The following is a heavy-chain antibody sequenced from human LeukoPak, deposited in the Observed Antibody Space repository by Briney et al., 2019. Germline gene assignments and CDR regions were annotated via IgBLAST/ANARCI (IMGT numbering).Heavy chain of an antibody. CDR1: GYSFTSYW. J-gene: IGHJ3*02. D-gene: IGHD3-3*01. V-gene: IGHV5-51*01. Sequence: GESLKISCKGSGYSFTSYWIGWVRQMPGKGLEWMGIIYPGDSDTRYSPSFQGQVTISADKSISTAYLQWSSLKASDTAMYYCARESPSYKYDFWSGYYPLDAFDIWGQGTMVTVSS. CDR3: ARESPSYKYDFWSGYYPLDAFDI. CDR2: IYPGDSDT.